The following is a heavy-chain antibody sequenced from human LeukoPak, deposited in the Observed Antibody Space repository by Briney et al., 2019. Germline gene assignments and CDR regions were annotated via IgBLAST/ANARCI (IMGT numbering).Heavy chain of an antibody. CDR1: GYTFTGYY. V-gene: IGHV1-2*02. CDR2: INPNSGGT. D-gene: IGHD3-10*01. Sequence: ASVKVSCKASGYTFTGYYMHWVRQAPGQGLEWMGWINPNSGGTNYAQNFQGRVTMTRDTSISTAYMELSRLRSDDTAVYYCARRYISGTYYNFDYWGQGTLVTVSS. J-gene: IGHJ4*02. CDR3: ARRYISGTYYNFDY.